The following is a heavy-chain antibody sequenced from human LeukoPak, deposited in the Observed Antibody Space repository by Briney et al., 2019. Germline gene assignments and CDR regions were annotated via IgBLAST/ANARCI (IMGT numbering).Heavy chain of an antibody. CDR1: GFTFSSYA. Sequence: GGSLRLSCAASGFTFSSYAMSWVRQAPGKGLEWVSAISGSGGSTYYADSVKGRFTISRDNSKNTLYLQMNSLRAEDTAVYYCAKDRRLDYGGNRRPPAFDIWGQGTMVTVSS. D-gene: IGHD4-23*01. CDR3: AKDRRLDYGGNRRPPAFDI. V-gene: IGHV3-23*01. J-gene: IGHJ3*02. CDR2: ISGSGGST.